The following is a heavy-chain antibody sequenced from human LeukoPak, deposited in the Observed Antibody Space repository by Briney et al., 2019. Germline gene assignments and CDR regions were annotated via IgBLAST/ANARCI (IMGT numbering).Heavy chain of an antibody. D-gene: IGHD2-8*01. CDR1: GYSFTGYY. CDR2: INPDGDVT. Sequence: ASMKVSCKASGYSFTGYYIHWVRQAPGQGLEWMGWINPDGDVTKSAQKFQGRVTMTTDKSINTVFMELSGLTSDDTALYYCARGPNHYYYMDFWGKGTTVSVSS. CDR3: ARGPNHYYYMDF. V-gene: IGHV1-2*02. J-gene: IGHJ6*03.